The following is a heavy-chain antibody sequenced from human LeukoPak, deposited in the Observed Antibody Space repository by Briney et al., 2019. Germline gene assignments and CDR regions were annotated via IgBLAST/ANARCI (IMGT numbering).Heavy chain of an antibody. CDR1: GYTFTDYY. V-gene: IGHV1-69-2*01. J-gene: IGHJ6*03. CDR2: VDPEDGET. D-gene: IGHD2-2*01. Sequence: GASVKISCKASGYTFTDYYMHWVQQAPGKGLEWMGRVDPEDGETIYAEKFQGRVTITADTSTDTAYMELSSLRSEDTAVYYCARVGIVVVPAATLNLYYYYYMDVWGKGTTVTVSS. CDR3: ARVGIVVVPAATLNLYYYYYMDV.